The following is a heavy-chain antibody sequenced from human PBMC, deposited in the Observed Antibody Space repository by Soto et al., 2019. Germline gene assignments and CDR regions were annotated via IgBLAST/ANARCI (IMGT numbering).Heavy chain of an antibody. CDR2: ISGSGDNT. V-gene: IGHV3-23*01. J-gene: IGHJ4*02. Sequence: ESGGGLVQRGGSPRLSCEGSGFTFSTYAMSWVRQAPGKGLEWVSGISGSGDNTYYADSVKGRFTISRDNSKNTLYLQMSTLRAEDTALYYCALRKTGSYFDYWGQGSLVTVSS. CDR1: GFTFSTYA. D-gene: IGHD1-26*01. CDR3: ALRKTGSYFDY.